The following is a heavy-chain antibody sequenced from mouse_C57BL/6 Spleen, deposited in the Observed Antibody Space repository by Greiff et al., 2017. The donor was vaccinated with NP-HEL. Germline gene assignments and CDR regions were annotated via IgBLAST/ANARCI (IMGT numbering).Heavy chain of an antibody. CDR2: ILTGSGST. D-gene: IGHD1-1*01. CDR3: ARGDYGSSYDWYFDV. J-gene: IGHJ1*03. Sequence: QVQLQQSGAELMKPGASVKLSCKATGYTFTGYWIEWVKQRPGHGLEWIGEILTGSGSTNYNEKFKGKATFTADTSSNTAYMQLSSLTTEDSAIYYCARGDYGSSYDWYFDVWGTGTTVTVSS. V-gene: IGHV1-9*01. CDR1: GYTFTGYW.